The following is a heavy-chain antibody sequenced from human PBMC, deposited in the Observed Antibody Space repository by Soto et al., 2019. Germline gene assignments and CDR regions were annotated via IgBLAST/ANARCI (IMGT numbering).Heavy chain of an antibody. V-gene: IGHV4-59*01. J-gene: IGHJ4*02. CDR3: ARVDWGSFDY. CDR1: GASLSGYY. Sequence: SETLSLTCTVSGASLSGYYWAWIRQPPGKGLEWIGNIFYSGSTDYNPSLKSRVTMSLDTSRSHFSLKIRSVTTADTAVYYCARVDWGSFDYWGQGTLVTVSS. CDR2: IFYSGST. D-gene: IGHD3-9*01.